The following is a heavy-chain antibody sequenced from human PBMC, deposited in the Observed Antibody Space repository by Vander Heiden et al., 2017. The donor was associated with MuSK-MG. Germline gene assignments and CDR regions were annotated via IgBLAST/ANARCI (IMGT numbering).Heavy chain of an antibody. V-gene: IGHV4-39*07. CDR2: TYSGIT. CDR1: GGSMSTITYS. D-gene: IGHD5-12*01. CDR3: AREAPDVYEHGIDF. Sequence: QLQLQESGPGLVKPSETLSLTCTVSGGSMSTITYSWAWIRQPPGKGLEWIGSTYSGITYSSPSLKSRVIISVDTSRKQFSLKLSSVTAADTAIYYCAREAPDVYEHGIDFWGQGALVTVSS. J-gene: IGHJ4*02.